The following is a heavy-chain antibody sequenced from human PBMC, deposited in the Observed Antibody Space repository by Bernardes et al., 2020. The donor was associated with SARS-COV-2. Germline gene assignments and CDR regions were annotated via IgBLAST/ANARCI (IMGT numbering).Heavy chain of an antibody. J-gene: IGHJ4*02. V-gene: IGHV4-61*01. CDR1: GASVSSGSYY. D-gene: IGHD2-15*01. Sequence: SETLSLTCTVSGASVSSGSYYWSWIRQAPGKGLEWIGFIFYSGTTHYNPSLRSRVTISEDTSKNQFSLRLSSVTAADTAVYYCARATAICTGGHCYSLHYWSQGILVVVSS. CDR2: IFYSGTT. CDR3: ARATAICTGGHCYSLHY.